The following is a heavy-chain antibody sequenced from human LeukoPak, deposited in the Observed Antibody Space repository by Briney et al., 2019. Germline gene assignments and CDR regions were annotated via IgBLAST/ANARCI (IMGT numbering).Heavy chain of an antibody. CDR3: ARIPRRAPSLPYYVDV. Sequence: GASVKVSCKASGYTFTGYYMHWVRQAPGQGLEWMGRINPNSGGTNYAQKFQGRVTMTRDTSISTAYMELCRLRSDDTAVYYCARIPRRAPSLPYYVDVWGKGTTVTVSS. J-gene: IGHJ6*03. CDR1: GYTFTGYY. V-gene: IGHV1-2*06. CDR2: INPNSGGT.